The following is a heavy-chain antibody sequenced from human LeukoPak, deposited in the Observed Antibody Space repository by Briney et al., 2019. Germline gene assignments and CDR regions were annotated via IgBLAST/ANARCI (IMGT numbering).Heavy chain of an antibody. CDR2: VSTSNGDT. D-gene: IGHD5-18*01. CDR1: GYNFNRYT. Sequence: ASVKVSCKTSGYNFNRYTITWVRQAPGQGLEWMGWVSTSNGDTSYADKFQGRVTMTTETVTKAAYMELRRLRSGDTAMYFCARVSDTSMVTPGFDSWGQGTLVTVSS. V-gene: IGHV1-18*01. CDR3: ARVSDTSMVTPGFDS. J-gene: IGHJ4*02.